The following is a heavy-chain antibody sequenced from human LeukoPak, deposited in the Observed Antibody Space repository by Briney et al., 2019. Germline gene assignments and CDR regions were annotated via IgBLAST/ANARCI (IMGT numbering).Heavy chain of an antibody. D-gene: IGHD2-21*02. CDR2: MSFSGSS. CDR3: ARHPQAYCGGDCYSFEF. V-gene: IGHV4-39*01. CDR1: GASISNTIDY. J-gene: IGHJ4*02. Sequence: PSETLSLTCTVSGASISNTIDYWAWIRQPPGKGLEWIGSMSFSGSSDYNPSLKSRVTISLDASKNQFSLRLNSVSAADTAMYYCARHPQAYCGGDCYSFEFWGQGTLVTVSS.